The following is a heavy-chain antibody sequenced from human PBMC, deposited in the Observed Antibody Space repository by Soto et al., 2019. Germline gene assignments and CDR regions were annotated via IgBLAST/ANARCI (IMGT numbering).Heavy chain of an antibody. CDR3: TTPPYYDILTGYDWGAFDI. V-gene: IGHV3-15*01. CDR2: IKSKTDGGTT. J-gene: IGHJ3*02. CDR1: GFTFSNAW. Sequence: GGSLRLSCAASGFTFSNAWMSWVRQAPGKGLEWVGRIKSKTDGGTTDYAAPVKGRFTISRDDSKNTLYLQMNSLKTEDTAVYYCTTPPYYDILTGYDWGAFDIWGQGTMVTVSS. D-gene: IGHD3-9*01.